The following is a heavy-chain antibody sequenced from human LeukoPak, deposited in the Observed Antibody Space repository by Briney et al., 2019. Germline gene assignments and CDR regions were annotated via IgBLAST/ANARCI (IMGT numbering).Heavy chain of an antibody. Sequence: ASVKVSCTASGYTFTTYAMHWVRQAPGQGLEWMGWISAYNGNTDYAQKFQGRVTLTTDTSTSTAYMELRSLRSDDTAEYYCARESSSFFFDYWGQGTLVTVSS. CDR3: ARESSSFFFDY. CDR1: GYTFTTYA. D-gene: IGHD6-6*01. J-gene: IGHJ4*02. V-gene: IGHV1-18*01. CDR2: ISAYNGNT.